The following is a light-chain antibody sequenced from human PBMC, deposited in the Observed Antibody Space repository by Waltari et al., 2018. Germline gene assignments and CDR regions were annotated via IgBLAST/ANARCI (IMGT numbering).Light chain of an antibody. CDR1: SSNLGNNV. V-gene: IGLV1-44*01. J-gene: IGLJ3*02. Sequence: QSVLTQPPSASGTPGQRVTISCSGTSSNLGNNVVNWYQQVPGTAPKLLIYRNDVRPPGVPDRCSASKSVTSASLAISGLQYEDEAEYYCASWDDSLNGHWVFGGGTMVTVL. CDR2: RND. CDR3: ASWDDSLNGHWV.